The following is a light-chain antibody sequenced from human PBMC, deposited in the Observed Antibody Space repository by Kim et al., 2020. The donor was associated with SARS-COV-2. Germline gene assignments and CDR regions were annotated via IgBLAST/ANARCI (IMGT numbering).Light chain of an antibody. CDR1: QGISNY. CDR3: LKYDDVPWT. J-gene: IGKJ1*01. Sequence: DIQMTQSPSSLSASVGDRVTITCRASQGISNYLAWYQQKPGIAPKLLISVASTLQPGVPSRFSGSGSGTDFTLTISSLQPEDVATYYCLKYDDVPWTFGQGTKVDIK. CDR2: VAS. V-gene: IGKV1-27*01.